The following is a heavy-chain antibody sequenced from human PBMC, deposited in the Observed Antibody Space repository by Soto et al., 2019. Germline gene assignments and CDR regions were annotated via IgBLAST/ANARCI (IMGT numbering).Heavy chain of an antibody. CDR1: GYTFTTYD. J-gene: IGHJ6*02. CDR3: ARDYYYGSGSYSYYYGMDV. Sequence: ASVKVSCKTSGYTFTTYDIHWVRQAPGQGLEWMGWMDPDNGNTGYAQKFKGRVTMTRDTSISTAYMDLSSLGSADTAVYYCARDYYYGSGSYSYYYGMDVWGQGTTVTVSS. D-gene: IGHD3-10*01. V-gene: IGHV1-8*01. CDR2: MDPDNGNT.